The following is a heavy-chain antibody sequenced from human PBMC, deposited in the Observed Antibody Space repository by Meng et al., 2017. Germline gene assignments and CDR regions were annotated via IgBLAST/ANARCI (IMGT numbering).Heavy chain of an antibody. Sequence: SGPTLVQPPDPLTLTCTVSVFSLSNARMGVSWIRHPPGKALEWLAHIFSNEEKYYSTSLKSTFTISKCTSKSQVVLTMTNMDPVDTATYYCARILRPYSSGYCDFDHWGQGTLVTVSS. D-gene: IGHD3-22*01. J-gene: IGHJ4*02. CDR2: IFSNEEK. CDR3: ARILRPYSSGYCDFDH. V-gene: IGHV2-26*01. CDR1: VFSLSNARMG.